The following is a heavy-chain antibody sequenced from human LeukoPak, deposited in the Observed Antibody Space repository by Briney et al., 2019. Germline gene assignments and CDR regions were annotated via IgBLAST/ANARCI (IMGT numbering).Heavy chain of an antibody. D-gene: IGHD2-2*01. CDR2: IYPCDSDP. V-gene: IGHV5-51*01. Sequence: GESLKISCRGSGYSFTTYWIGWVRQMPGKGLEWTRVIYPCDSDPRYSPSFQGQVTMSADKSINTAYLQWSSLKASDTAMYYCARRQGCSSTSCPPDSWSQGTLVTVSS. CDR1: GYSFTTYW. J-gene: IGHJ4*02. CDR3: ARRQGCSSTSCPPDS.